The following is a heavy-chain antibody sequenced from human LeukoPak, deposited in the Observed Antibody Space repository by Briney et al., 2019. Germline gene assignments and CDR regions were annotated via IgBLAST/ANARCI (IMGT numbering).Heavy chain of an antibody. D-gene: IGHD4-17*01. V-gene: IGHV4-39*07. CDR1: GGSISSSNYY. Sequence: PSETLSLTCTVSGGSISSSNYYWGWIRQSPGKGLEWIGSLFYDGNAYYNPSLKSRVTISVDTAKNQFSLKVRSVTAADTAVYYCARSPSTVTTVGWFDPWGQGTPVTVSS. J-gene: IGHJ5*02. CDR3: ARSPSTVTTVGWFDP. CDR2: LFYDGNA.